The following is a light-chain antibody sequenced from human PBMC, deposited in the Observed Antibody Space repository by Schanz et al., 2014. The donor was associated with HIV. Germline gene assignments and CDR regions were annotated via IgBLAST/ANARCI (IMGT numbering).Light chain of an antibody. CDR2: STS. CDR3: QQSFSTPLT. CDR1: EYISTY. Sequence: DVQLTQSPSLLSASVGDRVTITCRASEYISTYLAWFQQKPGKAPQLLIYSTSTLGRGVPSRFSGSGSGTDFTLTISSLQPEDFATYYCQQSFSTPLTFGGGTKVEIK. V-gene: IGKV1-39*01. J-gene: IGKJ4*01.